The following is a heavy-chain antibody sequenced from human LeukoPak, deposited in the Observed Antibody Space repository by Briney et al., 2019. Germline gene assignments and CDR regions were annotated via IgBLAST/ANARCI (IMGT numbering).Heavy chain of an antibody. CDR3: AKESEQSEYVLRYFDWLPLDY. Sequence: PGGSLRLSCAASGFTFSSYAMSWGRQAPGKGLEWVSAISGSGGSTYYADFVKGRFTISRDNSKNTLYPQMNSLRAEDTAVYYCAKESEQSEYVLRYFDWLPLDYWGQGTLVTVSS. V-gene: IGHV3-23*01. D-gene: IGHD3-9*01. CDR2: ISGSGGST. CDR1: GFTFSSYA. J-gene: IGHJ4*02.